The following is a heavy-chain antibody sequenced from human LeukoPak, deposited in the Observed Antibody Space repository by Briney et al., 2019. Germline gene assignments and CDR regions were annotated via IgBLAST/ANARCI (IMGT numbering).Heavy chain of an antibody. Sequence: ASVKVSCKASGYTFTGYYMHWVRQAPGQGLEWMGWINPNSGGTNYAQKFQGWVTMTRDTSISTAYMELSRLRSDDTAVYYCARDTGLAAAGKYYFDYWGQGTLVTVSS. CDR3: ARDTGLAAAGKYYFDY. CDR1: GYTFTGYY. J-gene: IGHJ4*02. V-gene: IGHV1-2*04. CDR2: INPNSGGT. D-gene: IGHD6-13*01.